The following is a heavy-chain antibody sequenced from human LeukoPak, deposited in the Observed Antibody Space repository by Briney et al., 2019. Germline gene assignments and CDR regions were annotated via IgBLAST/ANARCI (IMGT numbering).Heavy chain of an antibody. Sequence: PGGSLRLSCAASGFTFSNAWMSWVRQAPGKGLEWVGRIKSKTDGGTTDYAAPVKGRFTISRDDSKNTLYLQMNSLKTEDTAVYYCTTAIQLWLPTYFDYWGQGTLVTVSS. CDR3: TTAIQLWLPTYFDY. V-gene: IGHV3-15*01. D-gene: IGHD5-18*01. J-gene: IGHJ4*02. CDR2: IKSKTDGGTT. CDR1: GFTFSNAW.